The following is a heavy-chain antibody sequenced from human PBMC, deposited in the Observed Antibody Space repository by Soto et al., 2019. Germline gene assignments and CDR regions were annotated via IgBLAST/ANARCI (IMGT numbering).Heavy chain of an antibody. D-gene: IGHD3-22*01. CDR2: ISSSSSYI. J-gene: IGHJ1*01. V-gene: IGHV3-21*01. Sequence: VGSLRLSCAASGFTFSSYSMNWVRQAPGRGLEWVSSISSSSSYIYYADSVKGRFTISRDNAKNSLYLQMNSLRAEDTAVYYCARDPYYYDSSGYDEYFQHWGQGTLVTVSS. CDR1: GFTFSSYS. CDR3: ARDPYYYDSSGYDEYFQH.